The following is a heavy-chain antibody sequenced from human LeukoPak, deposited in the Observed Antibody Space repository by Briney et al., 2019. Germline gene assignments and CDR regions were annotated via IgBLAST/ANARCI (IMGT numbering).Heavy chain of an antibody. J-gene: IGHJ4*02. D-gene: IGHD6-19*01. Sequence: PGGSLRLSCAASGFTFSSYAMSWFRQDPGKGLEWVAVISYDGSNKYYAASVKGRFTISRDNSKNTLYLQMNSLRPEDTAVYYCAKSLPSGDSDGAVAGRGYCDYWPQEPLVTVSS. CDR1: GFTFSSYA. CDR2: ISYDGSNK. CDR3: AKSLPSGDSDGAVAGRGYCDY. V-gene: IGHV3-30*18.